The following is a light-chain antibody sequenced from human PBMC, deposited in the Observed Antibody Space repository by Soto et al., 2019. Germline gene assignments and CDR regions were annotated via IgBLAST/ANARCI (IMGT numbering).Light chain of an antibody. V-gene: IGKV3-15*01. CDR1: QAVSSN. J-gene: IGKJ4*01. CDR2: GAS. CDR3: QQYNNWPPLT. Sequence: EIVMTQSPATLSVSPGDTATLSCRASQAVSSNLAWYQQKPGQAPRLLMYGASTRATGIPARFSGSGSGTDFTLTISSLQSEDFAVYYCQQYNNWPPLTFGGRTKVEMK.